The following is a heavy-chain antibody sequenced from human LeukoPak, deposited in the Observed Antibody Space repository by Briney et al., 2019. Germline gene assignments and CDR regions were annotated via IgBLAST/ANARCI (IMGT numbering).Heavy chain of an antibody. V-gene: IGHV3-23*01. D-gene: IGHD2-15*01. CDR2: ISGSGGST. CDR3: AKHTGVVVAATPLFSAFDI. Sequence: GGSLRLSCAASGFTFSSYAMSWVRQAPGKGLEWVSAISGSGGSTYYADSVKGRFTISRDNSKNTLYLQMTSLRAADTAVYYCAKHTGVVVAATPLFSAFDIWGQGTMVTVSS. J-gene: IGHJ3*02. CDR1: GFTFSSYA.